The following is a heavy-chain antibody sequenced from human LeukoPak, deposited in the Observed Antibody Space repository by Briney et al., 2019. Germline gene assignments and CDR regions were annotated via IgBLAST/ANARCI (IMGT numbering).Heavy chain of an antibody. Sequence: GGSLRLSCAASGFIFSSSWMSWVRQAPGKGLEWVAHIKTDGSEKQYVDSVKGRFAISRDNAKNSLYLQMNSLRAEDTAVYYCARDPFDSGDRYYGAFDLWGQGTMVTVSS. CDR3: ARDPFDSGDRYYGAFDL. V-gene: IGHV3-7*01. D-gene: IGHD3-22*01. J-gene: IGHJ3*01. CDR1: GFIFSSSW. CDR2: IKTDGSEK.